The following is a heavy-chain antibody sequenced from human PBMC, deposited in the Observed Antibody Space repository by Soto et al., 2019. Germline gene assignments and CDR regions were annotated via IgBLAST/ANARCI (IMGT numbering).Heavy chain of an antibody. CDR1: ELNFRSYA. D-gene: IGHD2-2*01. V-gene: IGHV3-23*01. J-gene: IGHJ4*02. CDR3: AKDRSSTSCYAFDY. CDR2: ICGSSGST. Sequence: GGSMRLSFTASELNFRSYAISRVRQATGKGLEWVSAICGSSGSTDYADSVKGRFTISRDNSKNTLFLQMNSLRAEDTAVYYCAKDRSSTSCYAFDYWGQGILLTVSS.